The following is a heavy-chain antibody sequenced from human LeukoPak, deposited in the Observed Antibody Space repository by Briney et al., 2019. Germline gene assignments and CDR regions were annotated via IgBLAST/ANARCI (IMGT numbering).Heavy chain of an antibody. J-gene: IGHJ3*02. D-gene: IGHD3-22*01. CDR3: ARAWYYYDSSGQTRGAFDI. CDR2: INHSGST. V-gene: IGHV4-34*01. CDR1: GGSFSGYY. Sequence: SETLSLTCAVYGGSFSGYYWSWIRQPPGKGLEWIGEINHSGSTNYNPSLKSRVTISVDTSKNQFSLKLSSVTAADTAVYYCARAWYYYDSSGQTRGAFDIWGQGTMVTVSS.